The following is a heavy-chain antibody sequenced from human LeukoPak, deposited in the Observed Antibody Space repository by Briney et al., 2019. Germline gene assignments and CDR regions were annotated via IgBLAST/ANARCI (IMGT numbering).Heavy chain of an antibody. V-gene: IGHV3-15*01. CDR1: LDTFTYAR. CDR3: TIREIHIDY. Sequence: PGGSLRHSRAPSLDTFTYARVCWVPEALGKGLEWVGRSKSETEGGTTTYGSPVKGRFTISRDDSKKTLCLQINTLKTEDTAIYYCTIREIHIDYWGEGALVTVSS. D-gene: IGHD5-24*01. CDR2: SKSETEGGTT. J-gene: IGHJ4*02.